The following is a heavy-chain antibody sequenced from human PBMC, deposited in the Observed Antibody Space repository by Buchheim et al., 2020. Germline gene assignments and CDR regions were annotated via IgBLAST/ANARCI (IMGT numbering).Heavy chain of an antibody. CDR3: AKDTNYDSSGYYGHLFDY. D-gene: IGHD3-22*01. CDR2: ISGSGST. Sequence: EVQLVESGGGLVQPGGSLRLSCAASGFTFSSYAMSWVRQAPGKGLEWVSAISGSGSTYYADSVKGRFTISRDNSKNTLYLQMNSLRAEDTAVYYCAKDTNYDSSGYYGHLFDYWGQGTL. CDR1: GFTFSSYA. V-gene: IGHV3-23*04. J-gene: IGHJ4*02.